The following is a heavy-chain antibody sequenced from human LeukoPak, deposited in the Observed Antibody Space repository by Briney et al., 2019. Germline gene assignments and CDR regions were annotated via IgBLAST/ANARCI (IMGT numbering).Heavy chain of an antibody. CDR3: ARGGVHYYYYMDV. J-gene: IGHJ6*03. CDR2: IIPIFRTP. Sequence: SVKVSCKASGGTFSTYAISWVRQAPGQGLGWMGGIIPIFRTPNYAQKFQVRVTITADESTSTAFMELSSLRSEDTAVYYCARGGVHYYYYMDVWGKGTTVTVSS. D-gene: IGHD2-8*01. CDR1: GGTFSTYA. V-gene: IGHV1-69*13.